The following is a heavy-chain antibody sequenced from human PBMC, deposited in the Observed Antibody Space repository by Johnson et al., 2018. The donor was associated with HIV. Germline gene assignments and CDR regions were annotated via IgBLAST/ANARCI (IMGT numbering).Heavy chain of an antibody. CDR3: ARVRTAAGFDAFDI. Sequence: VQLVESGGGVVQPGRSLSLSCAASGFTFSTYWMHWVRQPPGKGLVWVSRINSDGSGTTYADSVKGRFTISRDNSKNTLYLQMNSLRAEDTAVYYCARVRTAAGFDAFDIWGQGTMVTVSS. J-gene: IGHJ3*02. V-gene: IGHV3-74*03. CDR2: INSDGSGT. D-gene: IGHD6-13*01. CDR1: GFTFSTYW.